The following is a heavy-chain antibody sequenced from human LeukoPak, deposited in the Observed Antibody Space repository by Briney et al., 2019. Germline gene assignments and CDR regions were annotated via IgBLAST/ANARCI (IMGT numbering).Heavy chain of an antibody. V-gene: IGHV1-2*02. J-gene: IGHJ5*02. Sequence: ASVKVSWKGFGFTFTGYFMHWVRPAPGEGLGWVGWSNPNSGGTNYAQKCQSSVTMTRDTSISAAYMELSRLRSDDTALYYCARDLGSSGRYWFDPWGQGTLVTVSS. CDR2: SNPNSGGT. CDR3: ARDLGSSGRYWFDP. D-gene: IGHD6-19*01. CDR1: GFTFTGYF.